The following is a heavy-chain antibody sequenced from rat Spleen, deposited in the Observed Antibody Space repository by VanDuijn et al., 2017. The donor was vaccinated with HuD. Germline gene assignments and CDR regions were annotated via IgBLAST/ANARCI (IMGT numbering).Heavy chain of an antibody. Sequence: EVQLVESGGGLVQPERSLKLSCAASGFTFSNYDMAWVRQAPTKGLEWVATIIYDGSRTYYRDSVKGRFTISRDNAKSTLYLQMDSMRSEDTATDYCTTPDYGYNWAFAYWGQGTLVTVSS. CDR1: GFTFSNYD. D-gene: IGHD1-9*01. CDR2: IIYDGSRT. V-gene: IGHV5S10*01. CDR3: TTPDYGYNWAFAY. J-gene: IGHJ3*01.